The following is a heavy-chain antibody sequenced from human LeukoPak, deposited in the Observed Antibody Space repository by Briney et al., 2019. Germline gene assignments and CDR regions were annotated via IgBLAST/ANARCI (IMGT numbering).Heavy chain of an antibody. CDR2: TPYDGNTK. V-gene: IGHV3-30-3*01. CDR3: ARDGNSGYDLTYYYGMDV. J-gene: IGHJ6*02. D-gene: IGHD5-12*01. Sequence: PGRSLRLSCAASGFSFSSFAMHWVRQAPGKGLEWVAVTPYDGNTKYYADSVKGRFTISRDNSKNTLYLQMNSLRAEDTALCYCARDGNSGYDLTYYYGMDVWGQGAAVTVSS. CDR1: GFSFSSFA.